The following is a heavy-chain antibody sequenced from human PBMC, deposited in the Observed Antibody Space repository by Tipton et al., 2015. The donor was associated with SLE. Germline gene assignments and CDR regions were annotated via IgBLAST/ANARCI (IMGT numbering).Heavy chain of an antibody. CDR3: ARDPYTILAYFDY. Sequence: SLRLSCAASGFTVSNNYMSWVRQAPGKGLEWVSIIYAGGSGSTYYADSVKGRFTISRDNSKNTLFLQMNSLRPEDTAVYYCARDPYTILAYFDYWGQGSLVTVSA. CDR2: IYAGGSGST. J-gene: IGHJ4*02. V-gene: IGHV3-66*02. D-gene: IGHD5-24*01. CDR1: GFTVSNNY.